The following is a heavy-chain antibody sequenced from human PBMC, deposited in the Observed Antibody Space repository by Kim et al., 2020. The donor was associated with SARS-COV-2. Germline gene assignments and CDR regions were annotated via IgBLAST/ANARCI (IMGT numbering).Heavy chain of an antibody. CDR3: ARVVARAEYFQH. Sequence: SETLSLTCTVSGGSISSCDYYWSWIRQPPGKGLEWIGYIYYSGNTYYNPSLKSRVTISVDTSMNQFSLKLSSVTAADTAVYFCARVVARAEYFQHWGQGTLVTVSS. V-gene: IGHV4-30-4*01. D-gene: IGHD2-15*01. CDR1: GGSISSCDYY. CDR2: IYYSGNT. J-gene: IGHJ1*01.